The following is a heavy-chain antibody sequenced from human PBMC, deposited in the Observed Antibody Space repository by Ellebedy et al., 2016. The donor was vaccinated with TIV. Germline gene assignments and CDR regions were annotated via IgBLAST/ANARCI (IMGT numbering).Heavy chain of an antibody. Sequence: ASVKVSXXASGYTFTSYGISWVRQAPGQGLEWMGWISAYNGNTNYAQKLQGRVTMTTDTSTSTAYMELRSLRSDDTAVYYCAILRWGPYSSGWLYYYYYGMDVWGQGTTVTVSS. V-gene: IGHV1-18*01. CDR1: GYTFTSYG. CDR2: ISAYNGNT. D-gene: IGHD6-19*01. J-gene: IGHJ6*02. CDR3: AILRWGPYSSGWLYYYYYGMDV.